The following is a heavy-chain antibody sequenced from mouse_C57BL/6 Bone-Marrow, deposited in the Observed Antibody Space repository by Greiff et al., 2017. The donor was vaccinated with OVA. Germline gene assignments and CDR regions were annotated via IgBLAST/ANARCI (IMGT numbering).Heavy chain of an antibody. D-gene: IGHD1-1*01. V-gene: IGHV5-6*02. CDR1: GFTFSSYG. J-gene: IGHJ2*01. Sequence: DVMLVESGGDLVKPGGSLKLSCAASGFTFSSYGMSWVRQTPDKRLEWVATISSGGSYTYYPDSVKGRFTISRDNAKNTLYLQMSSLKSEDTAMYYCARQSSYVGYFDYWGQGTTLTVSS. CDR2: ISSGGSYT. CDR3: ARQSSYVGYFDY.